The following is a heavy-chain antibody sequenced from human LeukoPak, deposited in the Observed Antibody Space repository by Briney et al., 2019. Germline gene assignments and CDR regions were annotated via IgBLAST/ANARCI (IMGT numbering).Heavy chain of an antibody. Sequence: GGSLRLSCAASGFTFSTFAMHWVRQAPGKGLEWVAVISYDGNNEYYSASVKGRFTISRDNSKNTVYVQMNSLRAEDTAVYYCARDSRKDGTGAFDFWGQGTMVTVSS. CDR3: ARDSRKDGTGAFDF. J-gene: IGHJ3*01. CDR2: ISYDGNNE. D-gene: IGHD1-1*01. CDR1: GFTFSTFA. V-gene: IGHV3-30-3*01.